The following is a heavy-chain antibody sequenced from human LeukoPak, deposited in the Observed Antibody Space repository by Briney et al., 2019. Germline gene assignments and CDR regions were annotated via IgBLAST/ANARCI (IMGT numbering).Heavy chain of an antibody. CDR3: ARDTRSSSTLRYWFDP. CDR1: GGSFSGYY. V-gene: IGHV4-34*01. D-gene: IGHD2-2*01. CDR2: INHSGST. Sequence: SETLSLTCAVYGGSFSGYYWSWIRQPPGKGLEWIGEINHSGSTNYNPTLKSRVTISVDTSKNQFSLKLSSVTAADTAVYYCARDTRSSSTLRYWFDPWGQGTLVTVSS. J-gene: IGHJ5*02.